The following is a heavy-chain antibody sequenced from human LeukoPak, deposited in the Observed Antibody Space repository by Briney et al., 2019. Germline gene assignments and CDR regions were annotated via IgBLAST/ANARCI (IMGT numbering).Heavy chain of an antibody. Sequence: GGSLRLSCAASGFTFSSYSMNWVRQAPGKGLEWVAFIRYDGSNKYYADSVKGRFTISRDNSKNTLYLQMNSLRAEDTAVYYCAKERGALYYFDYWGQGTLVTVSS. D-gene: IGHD3-16*01. CDR1: GFTFSSYS. CDR2: IRYDGSNK. J-gene: IGHJ4*02. CDR3: AKERGALYYFDY. V-gene: IGHV3-30*02.